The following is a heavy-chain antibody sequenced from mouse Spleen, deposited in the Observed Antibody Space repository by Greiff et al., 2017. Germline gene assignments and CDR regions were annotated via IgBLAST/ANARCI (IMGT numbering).Heavy chain of an antibody. J-gene: IGHJ3*01. CDR1: GFSFNTYA. CDR2: IRSKSNNYAT. V-gene: IGHV10-1*01. CDR3: ARHWKNRFAY. Sequence: EVKLQESGGGLVQPKGSLKLSCAASGFSFNTYAMNWVRQAPGKGLEWVARIRSKSNNYATYYADSVKDRFTISRDDSESMLYLQMNNLKTEDTAMYYCARHWKNRFAYWGQGTLVTVSA.